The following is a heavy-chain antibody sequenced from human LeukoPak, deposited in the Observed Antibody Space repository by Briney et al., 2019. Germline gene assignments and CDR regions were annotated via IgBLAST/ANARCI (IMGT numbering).Heavy chain of an antibody. CDR1: GFTFSYYW. CDR2: IGSDGSST. Sequence: PGGSLRLSCAASGFTFSYYWMHWVRQAPTKGLVWVSRIGSDGSSTNYADSVKGRFTISRGNTKSTVYLQMNSLRAEDTAVYYCARVSGGAFDIWGQGTLVTVSS. J-gene: IGHJ3*02. D-gene: IGHD2-15*01. CDR3: ARVSGGAFDI. V-gene: IGHV3-74*01.